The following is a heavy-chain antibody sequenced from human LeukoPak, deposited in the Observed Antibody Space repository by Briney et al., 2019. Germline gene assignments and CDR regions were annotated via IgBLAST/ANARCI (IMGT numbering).Heavy chain of an antibody. V-gene: IGHV3-30*18. CDR2: ISYDGSNK. J-gene: IGHJ4*02. D-gene: IGHD2-2*01. CDR1: GFTFSSYG. CDR3: ANPPIVVVPAARYDY. Sequence: GGSLRLSCAASGFTFSSYGMHWVRQAPGKGLEWVAVISYDGSNKYYADSVKGRFTISRDNSKNTLYLQMNSLRAEDTAVYYCANPPIVVVPAARYDYWGQGTLVTVSS.